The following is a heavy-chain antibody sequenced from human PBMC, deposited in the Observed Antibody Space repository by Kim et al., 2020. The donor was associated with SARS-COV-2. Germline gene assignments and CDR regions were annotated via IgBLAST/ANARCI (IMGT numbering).Heavy chain of an antibody. CDR1: GFTFSSYA. CDR3: ARDPEMATIATNFDY. Sequence: GGSLRLSCAASGFTFSSYAMHWVRQAPGKGLEWVAVISYDGSNKYYADSVKGRFTISRDNSKNTLYLQMNSLRAEDTAVYYCARDPEMATIATNFDYWGQGTLVTVSS. CDR2: ISYDGSNK. V-gene: IGHV3-30-3*01. D-gene: IGHD5-12*01. J-gene: IGHJ4*02.